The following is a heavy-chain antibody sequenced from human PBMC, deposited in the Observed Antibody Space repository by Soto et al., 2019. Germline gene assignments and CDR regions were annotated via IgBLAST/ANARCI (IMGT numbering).Heavy chain of an antibody. V-gene: IGHV1-18*01. Sequence: ASGKVSCKSSCYRFSNYARSWGPPAPGQRLQWMGWVSADSGNTKYAQILQGRLTLTTDTSTSTAYMELRSLTADDTAVYYCARDSPYNDFLGGVMDSYRDHIAVWGQGTTVTGSS. J-gene: IGHJ6*02. CDR3: ARDSPYNDFLGGVMDSYRDHIAV. CDR2: VSADSGNT. D-gene: IGHD3-3*01. CDR1: CYRFSNYA.